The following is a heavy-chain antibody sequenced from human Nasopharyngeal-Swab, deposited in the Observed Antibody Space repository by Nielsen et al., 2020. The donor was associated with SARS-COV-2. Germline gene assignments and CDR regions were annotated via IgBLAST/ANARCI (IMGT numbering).Heavy chain of an antibody. CDR1: GFTFSSYA. Sequence: GGSLRLSCAASGFTFSSYAMSWVRQAPGKGLEWVSAISGSGGSTYYADSVKGRFTISRDNSKNTLYLQMNSLRAEDTAVYYCAKGLEQQLSPLYYYYYYGMDVWGQGTTVTVSS. D-gene: IGHD6-13*01. V-gene: IGHV3-23*01. CDR3: AKGLEQQLSPLYYYYYYGMDV. J-gene: IGHJ6*02. CDR2: ISGSGGST.